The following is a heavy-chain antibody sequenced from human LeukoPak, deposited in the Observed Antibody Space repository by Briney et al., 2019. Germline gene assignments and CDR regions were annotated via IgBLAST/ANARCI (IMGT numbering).Heavy chain of an antibody. Sequence: GASVKVSCKASGYTFTSYGISWVRQAPGQGLEWMGWISAYNGNTNYAQKLQGRVTMTTDTSTSTAYMELRSLRSDDTAVYYCARDNKQYSSSSQILHGFDYWGQGTLVTVSS. CDR2: ISAYNGNT. CDR3: ARDNKQYSSSSQILHGFDY. CDR1: GYTFTSYG. D-gene: IGHD6-6*01. J-gene: IGHJ4*02. V-gene: IGHV1-18*01.